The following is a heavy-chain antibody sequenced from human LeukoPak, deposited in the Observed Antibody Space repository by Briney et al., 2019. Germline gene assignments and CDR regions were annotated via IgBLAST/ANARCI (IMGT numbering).Heavy chain of an antibody. D-gene: IGHD3-16*01. Sequence: ASVKVSCKASGYRFTSYGISWVRQAPGQGLERMGWISPYNGNTNYAQKLQRRVTMTTDTSTSTAYMELRSLRSDDTAVYYCARELVPTGERSPFDPWGQGTLVTVSS. V-gene: IGHV1-18*01. CDR2: ISPYNGNT. J-gene: IGHJ5*02. CDR3: ARELVPTGERSPFDP. CDR1: GYRFTSYG.